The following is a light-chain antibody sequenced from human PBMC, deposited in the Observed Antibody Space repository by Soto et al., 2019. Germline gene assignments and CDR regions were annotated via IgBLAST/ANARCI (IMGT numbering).Light chain of an antibody. CDR3: QQYGGSPLYT. Sequence: EIVLTQSPGTLSLSPGERATLSCRASQSVSSSTLAWYQQKPGQAPRLLISGASSRATGIPDRFSGSGSGTDFTLTISRLEPEDVAVYYCQQYGGSPLYTFGQGTKLEIK. CDR1: QSVSSST. V-gene: IGKV3-20*01. CDR2: GAS. J-gene: IGKJ2*01.